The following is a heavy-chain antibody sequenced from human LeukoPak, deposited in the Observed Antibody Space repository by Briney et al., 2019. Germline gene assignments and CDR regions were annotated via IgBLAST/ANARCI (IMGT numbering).Heavy chain of an antibody. J-gene: IGHJ4*02. V-gene: IGHV3-53*01. CDR3: ARMSGSRGVTTFFDF. D-gene: IGHD4-17*01. Sequence: PGGSLRLSCAVSGFTVSSNYMSWVRQAPGKGLEWVSVIYSGGSTYYADSVKGRLTISRDNSKNTLYLQMNSLRVEDTAVYYCARMSGSRGVTTFFDFWGQGILVTVSS. CDR2: IYSGGST. CDR1: GFTVSSNY.